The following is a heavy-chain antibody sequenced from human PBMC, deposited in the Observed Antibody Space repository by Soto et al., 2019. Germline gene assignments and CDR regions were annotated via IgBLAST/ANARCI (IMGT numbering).Heavy chain of an antibody. CDR2: ISSSGSTI. CDR3: ARDYVRTTDIVVVPAALGD. D-gene: IGHD2-2*01. Sequence: GGSLRLSCAASGFTFSDYYMSWIRQAPGKGLEWVSYISSSGSTIYYADSVKGRFTISRDNAKNSLYLQMNSLRAEDTAVYYCARDYVRTTDIVVVPAALGDWGQGTLVTVSS. J-gene: IGHJ4*02. CDR1: GFTFSDYY. V-gene: IGHV3-11*01.